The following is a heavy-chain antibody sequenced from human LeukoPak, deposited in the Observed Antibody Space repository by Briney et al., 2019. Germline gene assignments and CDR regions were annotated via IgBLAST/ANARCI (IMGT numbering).Heavy chain of an antibody. CDR2: IRYDGSNK. CDR3: AKDMVRGGYYYYYMDV. V-gene: IGHV3-30*02. Sequence: GGSLRLSCAASGFTFSSYGMHWVRQAPGKGLEWVAFIRYDGSNKYYADSVKGRFTISRDNSKNTLYLQMNSLRAEDTAVYYCAKDMVRGGYYYYYMDVWGKGTTVTISS. J-gene: IGHJ6*03. D-gene: IGHD3-10*01. CDR1: GFTFSSYG.